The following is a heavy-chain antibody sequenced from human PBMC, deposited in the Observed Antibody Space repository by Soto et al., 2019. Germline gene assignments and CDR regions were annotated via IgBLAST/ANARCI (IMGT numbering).Heavy chain of an antibody. CDR2: IYYSGST. D-gene: IGHD5-18*01. J-gene: IGHJ3*02. Sequence: SETLSLPCTVSGGSISISSYYWAWIRQPPGKGLEWIGSIYYSGSTYYNPSLKSQVTISVDTSKNQFSLKLSSVTAADTAVYYCARDTGSLNAFDIWGQGTMVTVSS. CDR3: ARDTGSLNAFDI. V-gene: IGHV4-39*01. CDR1: GGSISISSYY.